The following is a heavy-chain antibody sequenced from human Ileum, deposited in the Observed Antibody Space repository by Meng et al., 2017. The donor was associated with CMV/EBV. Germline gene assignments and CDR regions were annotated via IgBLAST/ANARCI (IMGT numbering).Heavy chain of an antibody. D-gene: IGHD2-15*01. CDR3: ARRGRDSSYYVMDV. V-gene: IGHV5-51*01. CDR1: GYNFTRHW. J-gene: IGHJ6*02. CDR2: IYPGDSET. Sequence: GGSLRLSCKGSGYNFTRHWIGWVRQMPGKGLEWMGIIYPGDSETRYSPSFQGQVTISADKSINTAYLQWSSLKASDTAMYYCARRGRDSSYYVMDVWGQGTTVTVSS.